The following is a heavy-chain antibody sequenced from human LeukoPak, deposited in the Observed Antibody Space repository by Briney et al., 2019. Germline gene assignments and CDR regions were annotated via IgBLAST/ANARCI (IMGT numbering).Heavy chain of an antibody. V-gene: IGHV3-9*01. D-gene: IGHD2-2*01. CDR1: GFTVSNIY. CDR2: ISWNSGSI. CDR3: ARGTSGSTTYNRFDP. Sequence: PGGSLRLSCAASGFTVSNIYMTWVRQAPGKGLEWVSTISWNSGSIGYADSVKGRFTISRDNAKNSLYLQMNSLRAEDTALYYCARGTSGSTTYNRFDPWGQGTLVTVSS. J-gene: IGHJ5*02.